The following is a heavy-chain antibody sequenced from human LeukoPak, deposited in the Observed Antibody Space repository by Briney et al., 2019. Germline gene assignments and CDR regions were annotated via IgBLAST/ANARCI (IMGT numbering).Heavy chain of an antibody. CDR2: IWYDGSNK. D-gene: IGHD3-10*01. J-gene: IGHJ3*01. CDR3: AREPYYASGSYYPI. Sequence: GGSLRLSCAASGFTFSRYGMHWVRQAPGKGLEWVAVIWYDGSNKDYADSVKGRFTIPRDNSKNTLFLQMNSLRAEDTAVYYCAREPYYASGSYYPIWGQGTMVTVSS. V-gene: IGHV3-33*01. CDR1: GFTFSRYG.